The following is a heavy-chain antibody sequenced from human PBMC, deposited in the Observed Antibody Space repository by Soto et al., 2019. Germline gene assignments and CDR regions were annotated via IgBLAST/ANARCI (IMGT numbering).Heavy chain of an antibody. CDR1: GFTFGDYA. Sequence: HPGGSLRLSCTSSGFTFGDYAMSWFRQAPGKGLEWVGFIRSKAYGGTTEYAASVKGRFTISRDDSKSIAYLQMNSLKTEDTAVYYCTRDYSDYGDPVGTFDIWGQGTMVTVSS. V-gene: IGHV3-49*03. CDR2: IRSKAYGGTT. J-gene: IGHJ3*02. D-gene: IGHD4-17*01. CDR3: TRDYSDYGDPVGTFDI.